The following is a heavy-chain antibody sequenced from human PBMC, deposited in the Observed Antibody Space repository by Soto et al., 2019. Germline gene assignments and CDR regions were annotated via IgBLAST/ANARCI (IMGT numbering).Heavy chain of an antibody. V-gene: IGHV3-30-3*01. CDR3: ARRGEELWLRYYYYGMDV. CDR1: GFTFSSYA. CDR2: ISYDGSNK. Sequence: GGSLRLSCAASGFTFSSYAMHWVRQAPGKGLEWVAVISYDGSNKYYADSVKGRFTISRDNSKNTLYLQMNSLRAEDTAVYYCARRGEELWLRYYYYGMDVWGQGTTVTVSS. J-gene: IGHJ6*02. D-gene: IGHD5-18*01.